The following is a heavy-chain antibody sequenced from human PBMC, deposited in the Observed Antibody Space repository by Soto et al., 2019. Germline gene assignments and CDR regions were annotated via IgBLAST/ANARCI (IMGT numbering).Heavy chain of an antibody. CDR2: ISGYNGNT. D-gene: IGHD2-15*01. V-gene: IGHV1-18*01. Sequence: ASVKVSCKASGYTFTNYGFSWVRQAPGQGLEWMGWISGYNGNTNYAQKLQGRVTMTTDTSTSTAYMELRSLRSDDTAVYYCASDFRDCSGGSCYEYFDYWGQGTLVTVSS. CDR1: GYTFTNYG. J-gene: IGHJ4*02. CDR3: ASDFRDCSGGSCYEYFDY.